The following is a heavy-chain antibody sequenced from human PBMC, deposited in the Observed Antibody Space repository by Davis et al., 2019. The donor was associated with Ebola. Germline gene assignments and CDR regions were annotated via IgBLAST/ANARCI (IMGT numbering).Heavy chain of an antibody. CDR1: GASISANDYY. CDR2: IYYSGST. D-gene: IGHD5-12*01. CDR3: ASGGYSGYDGYFDD. V-gene: IGHV4-39*01. Sequence: SETLSLTCTVSGASISANDYYWGWIRQPPGKGLEWIWTIYYSGSTDYNPSLESRVTISADTSKNQFSLKLTSVTAADTAVYYCASGGYSGYDGYFDDWGQGTLVTVSS. J-gene: IGHJ4*02.